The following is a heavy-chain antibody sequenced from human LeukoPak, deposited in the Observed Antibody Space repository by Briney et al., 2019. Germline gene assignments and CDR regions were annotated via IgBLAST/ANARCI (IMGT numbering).Heavy chain of an antibody. Sequence: RASETLSLTCAVYGGSFSGYYWSWLRQPPGKGLEWIGEINHSGSTNYNPSLKSRVTISVDTSKNQFSLKLSSVTAADTAVYYCARGGDSGYDFGGQGTLVTVSS. CDR2: INHSGST. CDR1: GGSFSGYY. CDR3: ARGGDSGYDF. J-gene: IGHJ4*02. D-gene: IGHD5-12*01. V-gene: IGHV4-34*01.